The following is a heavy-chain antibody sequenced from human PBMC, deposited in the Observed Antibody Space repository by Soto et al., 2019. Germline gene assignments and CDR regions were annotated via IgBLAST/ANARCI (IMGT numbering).Heavy chain of an antibody. CDR3: AKGSSDSRPYCFDY. CDR2: ITGRGGDT. Sequence: EVQLLESGGGLVQPGGSLRLSCAASGFTFSDYAMGWVRQAPGKGLEWVSAITGRGGDTYHADSVQGRLTISRDNSKNTLYLQMNSLRAEDSAIYYCAKGSSDSRPYCFDYWGQGTVVSVSS. CDR1: GFTFSDYA. J-gene: IGHJ4*02. D-gene: IGHD3-10*01. V-gene: IGHV3-23*01.